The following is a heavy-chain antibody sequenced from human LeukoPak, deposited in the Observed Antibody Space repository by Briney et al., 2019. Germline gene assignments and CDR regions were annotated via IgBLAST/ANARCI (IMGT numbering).Heavy chain of an antibody. J-gene: IGHJ3*02. D-gene: IGHD2-15*01. CDR2: MYPGDSDT. CDR1: GYSFTSYW. V-gene: IGHV5-51*01. CDR3: ARLGLYCSGGSCYPDAFDI. Sequence: GESLQISCKGSGYSFTSYWIGGVGQMPGKGLEWMGIMYPGDSDTRYSPSFQGQVSISADQSISTAYLQWSSLKASDTAMYYCARLGLYCSGGSCYPDAFDIWGQGTMVTVSS.